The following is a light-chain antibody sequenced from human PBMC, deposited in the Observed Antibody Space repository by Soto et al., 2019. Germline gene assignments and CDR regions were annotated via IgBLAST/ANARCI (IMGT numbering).Light chain of an antibody. CDR1: QSISSW. Sequence: DIQMTQSPSTLSASVGDRVTITCRASQSISSWLAWYQQKPGKAPKLLIYKASSLQSGIPARFSGSGSETDFTLTISSLEPEDSAVYYCQQRSNWPSLTFGGGTKVDIK. CDR2: KAS. CDR3: QQRSNWPSLT. J-gene: IGKJ4*01. V-gene: IGKV1-5*03.